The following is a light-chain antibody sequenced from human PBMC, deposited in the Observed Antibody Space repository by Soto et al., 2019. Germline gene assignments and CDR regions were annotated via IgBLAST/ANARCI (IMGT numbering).Light chain of an antibody. J-gene: IGKJ5*01. CDR2: AAS. V-gene: IGKV1-39*01. Sequence: DIQMTQSPSSLSASVGDRVTITCRASQSIATYLNWYQHKLGKAPKLLIYAASSLQTGVPSRFSGSGYGTDFTLTISSLQPEDFATYFCQQSYTIPITFGQGTRLEIK. CDR1: QSIATY. CDR3: QQSYTIPIT.